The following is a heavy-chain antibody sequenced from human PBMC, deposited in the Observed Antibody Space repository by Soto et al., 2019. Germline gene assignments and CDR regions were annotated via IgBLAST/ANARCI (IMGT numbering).Heavy chain of an antibody. CDR3: ARDRNYYTSGGPYYMDV. Sequence: QEQLVESGGGLVKPGGSLRLSCAASGLTFGDYYMSWIRQAPGKGLEWASYISKSGTTIYYADSVKGRFTISRDNAKKSMYLQMNSLRVEDTAVYYCARDRNYYTSGGPYYMDVWGKGTTVTVSS. V-gene: IGHV3-11*01. D-gene: IGHD3-10*01. J-gene: IGHJ6*03. CDR2: ISKSGTTI. CDR1: GLTFGDYY.